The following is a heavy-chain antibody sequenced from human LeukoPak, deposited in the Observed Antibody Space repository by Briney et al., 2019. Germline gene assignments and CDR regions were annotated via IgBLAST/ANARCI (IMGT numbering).Heavy chain of an antibody. CDR3: ARETSQKGAHYMDV. D-gene: IGHD3-16*01. J-gene: IGHJ6*03. Sequence: PSETLSLTCTVSGGSISSYYWSWIRQPPGKGLEWIGYIYYSGSTNYNPSLKSRVTISVDTSKNQFSLKLSSVTAADTAVYYCARETSQKGAHYMDVWGKGTTVAISS. CDR1: GGSISSYY. CDR2: IYYSGST. V-gene: IGHV4-59*01.